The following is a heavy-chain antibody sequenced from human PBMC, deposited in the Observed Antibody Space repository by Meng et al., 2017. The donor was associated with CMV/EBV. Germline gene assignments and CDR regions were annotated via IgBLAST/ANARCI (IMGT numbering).Heavy chain of an antibody. D-gene: IGHD6-13*01. CDR2: ISSSSSYI. CDR3: ARAGGYSSSWSGLGPNWFDP. CDR1: GFTFSSYS. J-gene: IGHJ5*02. V-gene: IGHV3-21*01. Sequence: GESLKISCAASGFTFSSYSMNWVRQAPGKGLEWVSSISSSSSYIYYADSVKCRFTISRDNAKNSLYLQMNSLRAEDTAVYYCARAGGYSSSWSGLGPNWFDPWGQGTLVTVSS.